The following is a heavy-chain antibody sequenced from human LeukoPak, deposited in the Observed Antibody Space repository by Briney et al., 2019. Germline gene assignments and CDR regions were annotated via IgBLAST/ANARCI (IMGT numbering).Heavy chain of an antibody. CDR1: GFTFSSYS. J-gene: IGHJ5*02. Sequence: PGGSLRLSCAASGFTFSSYSMVWVRQAPGEGLQWVSSINTDGGITYYADSVKGRFTISRDNSRNTLFLQMNGLRAEDTAEYYCARDRIATGFDPWGQGTLVTVSS. CDR3: ARDRIATGFDP. V-gene: IGHV3-23*01. CDR2: INTDGGIT. D-gene: IGHD1-26*01.